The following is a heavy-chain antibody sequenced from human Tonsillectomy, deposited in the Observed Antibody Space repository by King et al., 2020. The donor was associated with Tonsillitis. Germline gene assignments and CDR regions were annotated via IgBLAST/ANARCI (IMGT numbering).Heavy chain of an antibody. CDR3: ARDWGEDSSGWYGVTWYFDL. CDR2: ISSSSSTI. D-gene: IGHD6-19*01. Sequence: VQLVESGGGLVQPGGSLRLSCAASGFTFSSYSMNWVRQAPGKGLEWVSYISSSSSTIYYADSVKGRFTISRDNAKNSLYLQMNSLRAEDTAVYYCARDWGEDSSGWYGVTWYFDLGGGGTLVTVSS. CDR1: GFTFSSYS. J-gene: IGHJ2*01. V-gene: IGHV3-48*04.